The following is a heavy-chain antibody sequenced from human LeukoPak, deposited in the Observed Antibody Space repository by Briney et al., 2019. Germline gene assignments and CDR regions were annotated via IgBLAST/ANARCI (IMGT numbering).Heavy chain of an antibody. Sequence: SVKVSCKASGGTFSSYAISWVRQAPGQGLEWMGGIVPIFGTANYAQKFQGRVTITADESTSTAYMELSSLRSEDTAVYYCARAVSSSWSPGAEYFQHWGQGTLVTVSS. V-gene: IGHV1-69*13. CDR2: IVPIFGTA. D-gene: IGHD6-13*01. CDR3: ARAVSSSWSPGAEYFQH. J-gene: IGHJ1*01. CDR1: GGTFSSYA.